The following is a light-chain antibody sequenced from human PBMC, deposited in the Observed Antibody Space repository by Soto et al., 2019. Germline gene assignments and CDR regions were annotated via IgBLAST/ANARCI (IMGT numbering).Light chain of an antibody. CDR1: SSDVGGYNY. CDR3: SSYAGISVV. J-gene: IGLJ2*01. CDR2: EVN. Sequence: QSALTQPPSASGSPGQSVTISCTGTSSDVGGYNYVSWYQQHPGKAPKLMIYEVNKRPSGVPDRFSGSKSGNTASLTVSGPQAEDEADYYCSSYAGISVVFGGGTKLTVL. V-gene: IGLV2-8*01.